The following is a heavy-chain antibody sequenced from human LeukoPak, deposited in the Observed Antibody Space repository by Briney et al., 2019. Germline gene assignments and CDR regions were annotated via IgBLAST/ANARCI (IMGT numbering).Heavy chain of an antibody. D-gene: IGHD6-13*01. J-gene: IGHJ2*01. CDR2: INPNSGGT. Sequence: ASVKVSCKASGYTFTAYFMHWVRQAPGQGLEWMGWINPNSGGTNYAQKFQGRVTMTRDTSISTAYMELSRLRSDDTAVYYCARADSSSWYDWYFDLWGRGTLVTVSS. CDR3: ARADSSSWYDWYFDL. CDR1: GYTFTAYF. V-gene: IGHV1-2*02.